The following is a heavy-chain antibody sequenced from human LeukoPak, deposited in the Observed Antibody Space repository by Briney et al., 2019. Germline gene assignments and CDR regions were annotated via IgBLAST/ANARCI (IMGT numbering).Heavy chain of an antibody. J-gene: IGHJ4*02. Sequence: SETLSLTCSVSGGSISDNYWSWIRQPPGKGLEWIGYIHYSGATNCNPSLKSRVIMSVDTSRNQFSLNLYSVTAADTAMYYCARHSSSWHLDFWGQGTLVTVSS. CDR1: GGSISDNY. D-gene: IGHD6-13*01. CDR3: ARHSSSWHLDF. V-gene: IGHV4-59*01. CDR2: IHYSGAT.